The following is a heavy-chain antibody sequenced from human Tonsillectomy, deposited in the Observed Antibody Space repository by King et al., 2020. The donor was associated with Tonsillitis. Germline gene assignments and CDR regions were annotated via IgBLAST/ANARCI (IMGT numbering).Heavy chain of an antibody. CDR2: ITSSGSKI. D-gene: IGHD3-22*01. CDR1: GFTFSSYE. V-gene: IGHV3-48*03. Sequence: VQLVESGGGLVQPGVSLKLSCAASGFTFSSYEMNWVRQAPGKGLEWVSYITSSGSKIYYADFVKGRFTISRNNAKNTPYLQMNSLRAEDKAVYYCARENSSSGFYYYGMDVWGQGTTVTVSS. CDR3: ARENSSSGFYYYGMDV. J-gene: IGHJ6*02.